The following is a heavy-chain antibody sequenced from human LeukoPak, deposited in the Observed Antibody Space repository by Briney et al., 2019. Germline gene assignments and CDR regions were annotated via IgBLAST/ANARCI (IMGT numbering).Heavy chain of an antibody. CDR2: IIPILGIT. J-gene: IGHJ3*02. CDR3: ARPRDNTHWDAFDI. D-gene: IGHD2-2*02. Sequence: SVKVSCKASGGTFSNYAISWVRQAPGQGLEWMGRIIPILGITNYAQKFQGRVTITADKSTSTAYMELSSLRSEDTAVYYCARPRDNTHWDAFDIWGQGTMVTVSS. V-gene: IGHV1-69*04. CDR1: GGTFSNYA.